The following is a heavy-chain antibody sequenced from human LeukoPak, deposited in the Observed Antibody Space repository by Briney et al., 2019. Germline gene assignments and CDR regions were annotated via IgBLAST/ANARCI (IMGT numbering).Heavy chain of an antibody. V-gene: IGHV3-23*01. CDR2: ISGSGGST. CDR1: GFTFSNFA. Sequence: GGSLRLSCAASGFTFSNFAMNWVRQAPGKGLEWVSAISGSGGSTYYTESVKGRFTISRVNSTNTLYLQMNSLRAEDTAVYYCAKSHYGSGSPGFYWGQGTLVTVSS. D-gene: IGHD3-10*01. CDR3: AKSHYGSGSPGFY. J-gene: IGHJ4*02.